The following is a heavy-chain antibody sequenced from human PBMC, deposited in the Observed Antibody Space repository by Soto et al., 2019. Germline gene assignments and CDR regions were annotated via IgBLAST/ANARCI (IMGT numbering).Heavy chain of an antibody. CDR1: GGSFSGYH. CDR2: IDDGGAT. Sequence: QVQLQQWGAGLLKPSETLSLTCAVYGGSFSGYHWSWIRQPPGKGLEWIGEIDDGGATKYHPSLKRRVTISVDTSRKYLSLKLRSVTAADTAVYYCARNDYGEYQPVHWGQGGLVTVSS. D-gene: IGHD4-17*01. J-gene: IGHJ4*02. CDR3: ARNDYGEYQPVH. V-gene: IGHV4-34*01.